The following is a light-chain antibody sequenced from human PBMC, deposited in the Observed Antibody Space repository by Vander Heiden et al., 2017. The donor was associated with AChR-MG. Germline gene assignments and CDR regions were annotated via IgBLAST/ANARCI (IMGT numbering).Light chain of an antibody. CDR1: TGAVTSGHY. CDR2: NTN. CDR3: LLSYGGARV. Sequence: QAVVTQESSLTVSPGGSVTLTCGSSTGAVTSGHYPHWLQQKPGQAPKTLIYNTNKKQSWTPARFSGSLLGDKAALTVSGAQPEDEADYYCLLSYGGARVFGGGTKLTGL. J-gene: IGLJ3*02. V-gene: IGLV7-46*01.